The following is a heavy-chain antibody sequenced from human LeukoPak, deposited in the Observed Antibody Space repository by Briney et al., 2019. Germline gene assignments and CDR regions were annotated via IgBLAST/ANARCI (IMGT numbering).Heavy chain of an antibody. CDR2: IRYGESNK. V-gene: IGHV3-30*02. J-gene: IGHJ5*02. CDR3: ATMQWLEGVDWFDP. Sequence: PGGSLRLSCAASGFIFSNYGMHWVRQAPGKGLEWVAFIRYGESNKFYADSVKGRFTISRDNSKNILFLQMNSLRAEDTAVYYCATMQWLEGVDWFDPWCQGTLVTVSS. CDR1: GFIFSNYG. D-gene: IGHD6-19*01.